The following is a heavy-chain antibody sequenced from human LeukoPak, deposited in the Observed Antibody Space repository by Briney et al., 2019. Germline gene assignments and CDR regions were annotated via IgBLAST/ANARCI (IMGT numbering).Heavy chain of an antibody. V-gene: IGHV3-23*01. Sequence: GGSLRLSCAASGFTFSSYAMSWVRQAPGKGLEWVSAIRGSGGSTYYADSVKGRFTISRDNSKNTLYLQMNSLRAEDTAVYYCANGYYYDSSGYHSAFDIWGQGTMVTVSS. J-gene: IGHJ3*02. CDR3: ANGYYYDSSGYHSAFDI. D-gene: IGHD3-22*01. CDR2: IRGSGGST. CDR1: GFTFSSYA.